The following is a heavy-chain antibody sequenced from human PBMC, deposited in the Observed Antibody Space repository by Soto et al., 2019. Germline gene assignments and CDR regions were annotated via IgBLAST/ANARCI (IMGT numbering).Heavy chain of an antibody. J-gene: IGHJ5*02. Sequence: SETLSLTCTGSGGSISSSSYYWGWIRQPPGKGLEWIGSIYYSGSTYYNPSLKSRVTISVDTSKNQFSLKLSSVTAADTAVYYCARKSASYSNWFDPWGQGTLVTVSS. V-gene: IGHV4-39*01. D-gene: IGHD1-26*01. CDR2: IYYSGST. CDR3: ARKSASYSNWFDP. CDR1: GGSISSSSYY.